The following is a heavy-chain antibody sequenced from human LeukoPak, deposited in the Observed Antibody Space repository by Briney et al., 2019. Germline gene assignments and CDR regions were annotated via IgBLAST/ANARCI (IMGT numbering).Heavy chain of an antibody. CDR2: ISGSGRGGAT. Sequence: GGSLRLSCAASGFTFSNYAMSWVRQAPGKGLEWVSNISGSGRGGATYYADSVKGRFTISRDNSRNTLYLQMNSLRAGDTAVYYCAKSFRSTSLDYWGQGTLVTVSS. CDR1: GFTFSNYA. J-gene: IGHJ4*02. V-gene: IGHV3-23*01. CDR3: AKSFRSTSLDY. D-gene: IGHD2-2*01.